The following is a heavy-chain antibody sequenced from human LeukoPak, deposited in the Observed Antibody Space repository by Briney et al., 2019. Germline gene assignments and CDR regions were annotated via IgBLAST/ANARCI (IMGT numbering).Heavy chain of an antibody. CDR2: INHSGST. Sequence: SETLSLTCTVSGGSISSYYWSWIRQPPGKGLEWIGEINHSGSTNYNPSLKSRVTISVDTSKNQFSLKLSSVTAADTAVYYCARGTLCSSTSCYSGPIYPSRYYYGMDVWGQGTTVTVSS. CDR1: GGSISSYY. D-gene: IGHD2-2*02. CDR3: ARGTLCSSTSCYSGPIYPSRYYYGMDV. J-gene: IGHJ6*02. V-gene: IGHV4-34*01.